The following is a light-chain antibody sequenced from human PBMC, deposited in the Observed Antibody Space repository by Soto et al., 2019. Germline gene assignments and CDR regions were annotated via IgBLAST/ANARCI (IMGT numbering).Light chain of an antibody. J-gene: IGKJ4*01. CDR3: QQYDTLPLT. Sequence: EIVLTQSPGTLSLPPGDRATVSCRAGQTVPSNYVAWYQHKPGQAPRLLIYAASTRVTGITDMFSGSASGTVFTLTITRLEPEDCAVYYCQQYDTLPLTFGGGTKVDIK. CDR1: QTVPSNY. V-gene: IGKV3-20*01. CDR2: AAS.